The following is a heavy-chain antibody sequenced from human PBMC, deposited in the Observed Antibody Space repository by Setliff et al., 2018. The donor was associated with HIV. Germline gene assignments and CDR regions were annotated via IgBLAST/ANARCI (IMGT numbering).Heavy chain of an antibody. CDR2: IYASGSP. V-gene: IGHV4-61*02. Sequence: PSETLSLTCNVPGGSISSVNYYWNWIRQPAGKGLEWIGRIYASGSPTYNSSLESRVTISVDTSKNHFSLRLNSVTAADTAVYFCARAPRYYRGWYIPEYFDNWGEGTLVTVSS. J-gene: IGHJ4*02. D-gene: IGHD6-19*01. CDR1: GGSISSVNYY. CDR3: ARAPRYYRGWYIPEYFDN.